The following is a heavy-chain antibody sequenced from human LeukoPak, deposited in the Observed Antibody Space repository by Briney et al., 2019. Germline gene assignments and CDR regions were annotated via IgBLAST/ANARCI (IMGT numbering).Heavy chain of an antibody. CDR1: RFTFSRYV. D-gene: IGHD3-10*01. CDR3: ARVSGTIRVCPQPFGDGMDV. J-gene: IGHJ6*02. V-gene: IGHV3-23*01. CDR2: ISGSGRST. Sequence: GGSLRLSCAASRFTFSRYVMSGVRQAPGKGLECVSAISGSGRSTYCAFSVWAQFPRSRHNSKNTLYLQKNSLRAEDTAVYYCARVSGTIRVCPQPFGDGMDVWGQGTTVTVSS.